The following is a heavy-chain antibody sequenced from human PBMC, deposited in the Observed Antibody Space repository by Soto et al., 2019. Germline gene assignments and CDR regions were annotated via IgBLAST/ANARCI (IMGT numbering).Heavy chain of an antibody. D-gene: IGHD6-19*01. CDR2: IYYSGRT. V-gene: IGHV4-39*01. CDR1: GGSISSSSYY. Sequence: QLQLQESGPGLVKPSETLSLTCTVSGGSISSSSYYWGWIRQPPGKGLEWIGSIYYSGRTYYNPSLKSGVTITVDTSKNQFALKLSSVTAADTAVYYYARHGGSGVHYWGQGTLVTVSS. J-gene: IGHJ4*02. CDR3: ARHGGSGVHY.